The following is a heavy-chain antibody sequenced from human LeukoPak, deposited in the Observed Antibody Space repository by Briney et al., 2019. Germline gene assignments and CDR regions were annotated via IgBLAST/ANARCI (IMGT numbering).Heavy chain of an antibody. J-gene: IGHJ4*02. CDR1: GFTFSSYA. D-gene: IGHD6-13*01. CDR3: AKDRYSSSWYWDY. CDR2: ISGSGGGT. Sequence: PGGSLSLSCAASGFTFSSYAMSWVRQAPGKGLEWVSGISGSGGGTYYADSVKGRFTISRDNSKNTLYLQMNSLRGEDRAVYYCAKDRYSSSWYWDYWGQGTLVTLSS. V-gene: IGHV3-23*01.